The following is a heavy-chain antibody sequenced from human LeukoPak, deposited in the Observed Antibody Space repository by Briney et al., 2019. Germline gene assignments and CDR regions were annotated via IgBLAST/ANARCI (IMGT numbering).Heavy chain of an antibody. D-gene: IGHD1-26*01. V-gene: IGHV3-23*01. CDR3: ANSGSKYFDY. CDR1: GFTVSSNY. CDR2: ISGSGGST. J-gene: IGHJ4*02. Sequence: GGSLRLSCAASGFTVSSNYMSWVRQAPGKGLEWVSAISGSGGSTYYADSVKGRFTISRDNSKNTLYLQMNSLRAEDTAVYYFANSGSKYFDYWGQGTLVTVSS.